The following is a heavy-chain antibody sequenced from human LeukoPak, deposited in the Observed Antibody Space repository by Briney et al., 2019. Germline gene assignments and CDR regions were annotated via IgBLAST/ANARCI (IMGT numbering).Heavy chain of an antibody. J-gene: IGHJ3*02. V-gene: IGHV4-59*01. D-gene: IGHD1-26*01. CDR3: ASEASGSYFDI. Sequence: PSETLSLTCTVSGGSISSYYWSWIRQPPGKGLEWIGYIYYSGSTNYNPSLKGRVPISVDTSKNQFSLKLSSVTAADTAVYYCASEASGSYFDIWGQGTMVTVSS. CDR2: IYYSGST. CDR1: GGSISSYY.